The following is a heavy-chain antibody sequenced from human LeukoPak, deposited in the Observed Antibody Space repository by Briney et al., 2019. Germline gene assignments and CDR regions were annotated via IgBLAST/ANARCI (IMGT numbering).Heavy chain of an antibody. J-gene: IGHJ4*02. CDR1: AGSFSGYY. CDR3: AGSKSVRPYPIDY. D-gene: IGHD1-1*01. CDR2: INHSGST. Sequence: SETLSLTCAGYAGSFSGYYWSWIRQPPGKGLECIGEINHSGSTNHNPSLKSRVTISVATSKNQFSLKLSSVTAANTAVYYCAGSKSVRPYPIDYWGQGTLVTVSS. V-gene: IGHV4-34*01.